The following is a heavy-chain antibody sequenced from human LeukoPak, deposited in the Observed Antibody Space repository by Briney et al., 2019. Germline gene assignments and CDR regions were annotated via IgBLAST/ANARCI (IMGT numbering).Heavy chain of an antibody. V-gene: IGHV3-23*01. CDR3: AKSGGGISARRNFDY. CDR1: GFTFSSYA. J-gene: IGHJ4*02. D-gene: IGHD6-6*01. CDR2: ISGSGGST. Sequence: GGSLRLSCAASGFTFSSYAMSWVRQAPGKGLEWVSAISGSGGSTYYADSVKGRFTISRDNSKNTLYLQMNSLRAEDTAVYYCAKSGGGISARRNFDYWGQGTLVTVSS.